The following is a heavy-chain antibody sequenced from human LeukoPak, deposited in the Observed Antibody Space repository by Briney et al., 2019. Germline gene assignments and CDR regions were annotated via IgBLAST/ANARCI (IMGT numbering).Heavy chain of an antibody. J-gene: IGHJ4*02. CDR1: GFTFSSYN. CDR2: ISRSSGTI. D-gene: IGHD6-13*01. V-gene: IGHV3-48*04. Sequence: GGSLRLSCAASGFTFSSYNLNWVRQAPGKGLEWVSYISRSSGTIYYADSVKGRFTISRDNAKNSLYLQMNSLRAEDTAVYYCATQMIAAAGAFDYWGQGTLVTVSS. CDR3: ATQMIAAAGAFDY.